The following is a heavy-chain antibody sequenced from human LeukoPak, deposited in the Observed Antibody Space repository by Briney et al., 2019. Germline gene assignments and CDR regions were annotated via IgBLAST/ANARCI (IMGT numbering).Heavy chain of an antibody. CDR3: AKDRAVAGMMDYFDY. Sequence: QPGGSLRLSCAASGFTFSSYGMPWVRQAPGKGLEWVAVISYDGSNKYYADSVKGRFTISRDNSKNTLYLQMNSLRAEDTAVYYCAKDRAVAGMMDYFDYWGQGTLVTVSS. V-gene: IGHV3-30*18. CDR1: GFTFSSYG. D-gene: IGHD6-19*01. CDR2: ISYDGSNK. J-gene: IGHJ4*02.